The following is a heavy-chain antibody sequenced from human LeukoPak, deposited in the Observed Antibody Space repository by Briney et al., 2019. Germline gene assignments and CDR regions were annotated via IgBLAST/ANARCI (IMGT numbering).Heavy chain of an antibody. J-gene: IGHJ4*02. CDR1: GFTFSSYS. V-gene: IGHV3-21*01. D-gene: IGHD6-19*01. CDR2: ISGTSNYI. CDR3: ASSGPIAVAFFDY. Sequence: PGGSLRLSCAASGFTFSSYSMHWVRQAPGMGLEWVSSISGTSNYIYYGDSVKGRFTISRDDAKNSQYLQMNSLRAEDTAVYYCASSGPIAVAFFDYWGQGILVTVSS.